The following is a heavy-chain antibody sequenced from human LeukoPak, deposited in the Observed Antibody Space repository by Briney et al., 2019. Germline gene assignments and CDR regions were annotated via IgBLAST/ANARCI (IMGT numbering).Heavy chain of an antibody. J-gene: IGHJ5*02. D-gene: IGHD4-23*01. CDR2: INPNSGGT. CDR1: GYTFTGYY. Sequence: ASVKVSCKASGYTFTGYYMHWVRQAPGQGLEWVGWINPNSGGTNYAQKFQGRVTMTRDTSISTAYMELSRLRSDDTAVYYCARGSGNSVYNWFDPWGQGTLVTVSS. CDR3: ARGSGNSVYNWFDP. V-gene: IGHV1-2*02.